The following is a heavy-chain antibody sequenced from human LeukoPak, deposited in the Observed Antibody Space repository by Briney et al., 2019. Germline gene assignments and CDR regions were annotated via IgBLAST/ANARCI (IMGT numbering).Heavy chain of an antibody. CDR2: IYTSGST. CDR1: GGSISSYY. D-gene: IGHD3-10*01. CDR3: ARDHYGSGSYYNRYPYYFDY. V-gene: IGHV4-4*07. Sequence: PSETLSLTCTVSGGSISSYYWSWIRQPAGKGLEWIGRIYTSGSTNYNPSLKSRVTMSVDTSKNQFSLKLSSVTAADTAVYYCARDHYGSGSYYNRYPYYFDYWGQGTLVTASS. J-gene: IGHJ4*02.